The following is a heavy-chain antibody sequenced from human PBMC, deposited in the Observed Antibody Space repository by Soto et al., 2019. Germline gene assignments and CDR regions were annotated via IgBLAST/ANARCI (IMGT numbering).Heavy chain of an antibody. Sequence: SETLSLTCTVSGGSISSGDYYWSWIRQPPGKGLEWIGYINNSGSTNYNPSLKSRVTISVDTSKNQFSLRLSSVTAADTAVYYCARVLWTTTIIVFDYWGQGTMVTVSS. D-gene: IGHD3-22*01. V-gene: IGHV4-61*08. CDR1: GGSISSGDYY. CDR3: ARVLWTTTIIVFDY. CDR2: INNSGST. J-gene: IGHJ4*02.